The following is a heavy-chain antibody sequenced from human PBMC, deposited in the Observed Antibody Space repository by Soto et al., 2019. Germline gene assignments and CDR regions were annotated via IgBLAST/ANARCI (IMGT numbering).Heavy chain of an antibody. CDR1: GGSFSGYY. Sequence: QVQLQQWGAGLLKPSETLSLTCAVYGGSFSGYYWSWIRQSPGKGMERIGEINQTGSTNYNPSLKSRATISVVPSKNKFSRKLNSVTAADTAVYYCATQAPYSCSPYYYYYLDVWGKGTTVTVSS. D-gene: IGHD6-6*01. CDR2: INQTGST. J-gene: IGHJ6*03. CDR3: ATQAPYSCSPYYYYYLDV. V-gene: IGHV4-34*01.